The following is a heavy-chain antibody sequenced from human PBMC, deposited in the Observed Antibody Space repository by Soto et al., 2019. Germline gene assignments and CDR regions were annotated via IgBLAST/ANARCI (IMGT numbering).Heavy chain of an antibody. Sequence: PGASLRLSFAASGFTFSSYGLHWLRQAPGKGLEWVAVISYDGSNKYYADSVKGRFTISRDNSKNTLYLQMNSLRAEDTAVYYCAKDGDIVVVPAATLYYYYYGMDVWGQG. J-gene: IGHJ6*02. CDR2: ISYDGSNK. CDR1: GFTFSSYG. D-gene: IGHD2-2*01. CDR3: AKDGDIVVVPAATLYYYYYGMDV. V-gene: IGHV3-30*18.